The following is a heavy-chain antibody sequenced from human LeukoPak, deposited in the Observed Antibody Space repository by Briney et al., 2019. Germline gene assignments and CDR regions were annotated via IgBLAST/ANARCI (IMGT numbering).Heavy chain of an antibody. Sequence: GGSLRLSCAASGFTFSTYGMHWVRQAPGKGLDWVACTRNDGSDKYYADSVKGRFTISRDNSKNTLYLQMNSLRAEDTALYYCARDRATHRSSWFDSWGQGTLVTVSS. J-gene: IGHJ5*01. D-gene: IGHD2-2*01. CDR1: GFTFSTYG. V-gene: IGHV3-30*02. CDR2: TRNDGSDK. CDR3: ARDRATHRSSWFDS.